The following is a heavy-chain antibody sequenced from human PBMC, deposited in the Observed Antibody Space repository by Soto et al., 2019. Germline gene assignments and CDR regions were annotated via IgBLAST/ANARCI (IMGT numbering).Heavy chain of an antibody. V-gene: IGHV3-23*01. Sequence: GGSLRLSCAASGFTFSSYAMSWVRQAPGKGLEWVSAISGSGGSTYYADSVKGRFTISRDNSKNTLYLQMNSLRAEDTAVYYCTRDASRDSSARGWFDPWGPGTLVTVSS. J-gene: IGHJ5*02. CDR3: TRDASRDSSARGWFDP. D-gene: IGHD6-13*01. CDR1: GFTFSSYA. CDR2: ISGSGGST.